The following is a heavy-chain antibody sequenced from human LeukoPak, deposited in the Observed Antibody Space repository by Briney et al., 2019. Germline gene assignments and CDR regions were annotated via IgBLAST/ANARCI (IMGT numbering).Heavy chain of an antibody. V-gene: IGHV3-9*01. J-gene: IGHJ3*02. CDR1: GFTFDDYA. CDR2: ISWNSGSI. Sequence: GGSLRLSCAASGFTFDDYAMHWVRQAPGKGLEWVSGISWNSGSIGYADSVKGRFTISRDNAKNSLYLQMNSLRAEDTALYYCAKDIPLYGSGSTGAFDIWGQGTMVTVSS. CDR3: AKDIPLYGSGSTGAFDI. D-gene: IGHD3-10*01.